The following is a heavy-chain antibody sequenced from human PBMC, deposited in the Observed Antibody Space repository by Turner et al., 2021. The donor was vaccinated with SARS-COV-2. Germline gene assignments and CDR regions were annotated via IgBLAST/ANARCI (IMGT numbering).Heavy chain of an antibody. J-gene: IGHJ5*02. CDR3: ARGPSGDDFWSGYRPNWFDP. CDR1: GGTFSTYA. Sequence: QVQLVQSGAEVKKPGSSVKVPCKASGGTFSTYAISWVRQAPGQGLEWMGEIIHILGMTNYAQKFQGRVTITADKSTSTADMELSSLRSEDTAVYYCARGPSGDDFWSGYRPNWFDPWGQGTLVTVSS. V-gene: IGHV1-69*10. D-gene: IGHD3-3*01. CDR2: IIHILGMT.